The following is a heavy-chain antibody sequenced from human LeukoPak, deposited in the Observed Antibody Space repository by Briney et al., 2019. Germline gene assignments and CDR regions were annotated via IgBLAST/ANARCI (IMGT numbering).Heavy chain of an antibody. J-gene: IGHJ4*02. CDR2: ISSSDSTI. V-gene: IGHV3-48*03. Sequence: GGSLRLSCAASGFTFSSYEMNWVRQAPGKGLEWVSYISSSDSTIYYPDSVRGRFTISRDNAKNSLYLQMNSLRAEDTAVYYCASLYAQIDYWGQGTLVTVSS. CDR3: ASLYAQIDY. CDR1: GFTFSSYE. D-gene: IGHD2-2*02.